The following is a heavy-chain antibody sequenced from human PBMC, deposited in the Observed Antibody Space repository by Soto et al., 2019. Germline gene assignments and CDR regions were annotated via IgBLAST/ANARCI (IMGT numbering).Heavy chain of an antibody. D-gene: IGHD6-13*01. CDR3: AREGALSTGWYDYFDQ. Sequence: QVQLVQSGGEVKKPGASVNISCKATGYTFISYSITWVRQAPGQGLEWMGWISTYNGNTKYAQSLQGRVTLTRDTSTNTAFMEIRGLRSDDTAIYYCAREGALSTGWYDYFDQWGQGTLVAVSS. CDR2: ISTYNGNT. J-gene: IGHJ4*02. V-gene: IGHV1-18*04. CDR1: GYTFISYS.